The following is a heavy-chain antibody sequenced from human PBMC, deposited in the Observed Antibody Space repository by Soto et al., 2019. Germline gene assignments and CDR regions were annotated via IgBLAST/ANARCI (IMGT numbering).Heavy chain of an antibody. J-gene: IGHJ6*02. D-gene: IGHD6-19*01. CDR3: ARGGSGWYGPGMDV. CDR2: MNPNSGNT. Sequence: QVQLVQSGAEVKKPGASVKVSCKASGYTFTRYDINWVRKATGQGLEWMGWMNPNSGNTGYAQKFQGRVTMTRNTSISTADMELSSLRYEDTAVYYCARGGSGWYGPGMDVWGQGTTVTVSS. V-gene: IGHV1-8*01. CDR1: GYTFTRYD.